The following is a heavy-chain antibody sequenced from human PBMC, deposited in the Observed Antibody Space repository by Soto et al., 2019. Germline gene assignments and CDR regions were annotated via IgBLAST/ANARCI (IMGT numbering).Heavy chain of an antibody. CDR3: ARSGYSYGPFDY. V-gene: IGHV3-53*01. CDR1: GFTVRSTY. CDR2: TYSGGST. J-gene: IGHJ4*02. Sequence: EVQLVESGGGLIQPGGSLRLSCAASGFTVRSTYMSWVRQAPGKGLEWVSVTYSGGSTYYADSVKGRFTISRDNSKNTLYLQMKSLRAEDTAVYYCARSGYSYGPFDYWGQGTLVTVSS. D-gene: IGHD5-18*01.